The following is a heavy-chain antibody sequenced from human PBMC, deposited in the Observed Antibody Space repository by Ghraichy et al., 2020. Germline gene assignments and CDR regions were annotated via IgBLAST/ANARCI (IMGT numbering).Heavy chain of an antibody. J-gene: IGHJ4*02. V-gene: IGHV3-23*01. CDR2: ISGSGGST. CDR3: AKKELVVAPLLVSSIDY. Sequence: GGSLRLSCAASGFTFSSYAMSWVRQAPGKGLEWVSAISGSGGSTYYADSVKGRFTISRDNSKNTLYLQMNSLRAEDTAVYYCAKKELVVAPLLVSSIDYWGQGTLVTVSS. D-gene: IGHD3-22*01. CDR1: GFTFSSYA.